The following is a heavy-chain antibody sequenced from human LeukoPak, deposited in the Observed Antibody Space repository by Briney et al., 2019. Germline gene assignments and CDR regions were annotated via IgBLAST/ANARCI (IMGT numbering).Heavy chain of an antibody. CDR1: GFTFSNYE. J-gene: IGHJ4*02. CDR2: ISSGGISI. CDR3: ARDRIQLWSHDY. D-gene: IGHD5-18*01. V-gene: IGHV3-48*03. Sequence: GGSLRLSCAASGFTFSNYEMNWVRQAPGKGLEWVSYISSGGISIYYTDSVKGRFTTSRDNAKNSLYLQMNGLRAEDTAVYYCARDRIQLWSHDYWGQGTLVTVSS.